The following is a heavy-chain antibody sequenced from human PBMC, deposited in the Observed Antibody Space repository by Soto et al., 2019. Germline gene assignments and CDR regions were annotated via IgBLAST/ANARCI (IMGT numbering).Heavy chain of an antibody. D-gene: IGHD3-9*01. Sequence: SVKVSCKASGGTFSSYAISWVRQAPGQGLEWMGGIIPIFGTANYAQKFQGRVTITADESTSTAYMELSSLRSEDTAVYYCAREQVPPINWSDPWGQGTLVTVSS. CDR2: IIPIFGTA. CDR1: GGTFSSYA. V-gene: IGHV1-69*13. CDR3: AREQVPPINWSDP. J-gene: IGHJ5*02.